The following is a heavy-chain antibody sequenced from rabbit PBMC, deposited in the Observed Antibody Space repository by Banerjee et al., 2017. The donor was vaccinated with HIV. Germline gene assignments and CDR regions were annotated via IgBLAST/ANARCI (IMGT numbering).Heavy chain of an antibody. CDR3: ARDLAGAIGWNFGL. Sequence: QSLEESGGDLVKPEGSLTLTCTASGFSFSSSYYMCWVRQAPGKGLEWIACINTSSGNTVYASWAKGRFTITKTSSTTVTLQMTSLTAADTATYFCARDLAGAIGWNFGLWGPGTLVTVS. CDR2: INTSSGNT. CDR1: GFSFSSSYY. V-gene: IGHV1S40*01. J-gene: IGHJ4*01. D-gene: IGHD4-1*01.